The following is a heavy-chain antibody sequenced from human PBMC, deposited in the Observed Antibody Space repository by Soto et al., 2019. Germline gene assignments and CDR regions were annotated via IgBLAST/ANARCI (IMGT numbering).Heavy chain of an antibody. Sequence: GGSLRLSCEASGFTFSSYSMNWVRQAPGKGLEWVSSISSTSRYIYTADSVKGRFTISRDNARNSLSLQMNSLRAEDTAVYYCARDSRHDYGDYYSFDYWGQGTLVTVSS. CDR2: ISSTSRYI. CDR1: GFTFSSYS. J-gene: IGHJ4*02. CDR3: ARDSRHDYGDYYSFDY. D-gene: IGHD4-17*01. V-gene: IGHV3-21*01.